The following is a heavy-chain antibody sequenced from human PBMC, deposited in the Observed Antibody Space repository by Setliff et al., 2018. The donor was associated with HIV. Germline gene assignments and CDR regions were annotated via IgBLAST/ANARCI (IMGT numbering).Heavy chain of an antibody. CDR2: ISGDNGDT. Sequence: GASVKVSCKASGYTFSNYGISWLRQAPGQGPEWMGWISGDNGDTNYAQKFQGRVTTTEDTSTDTAYMELSSLRPEDTAVYYCATESGFRWGQGTLVTVSS. J-gene: IGHJ4*02. D-gene: IGHD3-10*01. CDR3: ATESGFR. V-gene: IGHV1-18*01. CDR1: GYTFSNYG.